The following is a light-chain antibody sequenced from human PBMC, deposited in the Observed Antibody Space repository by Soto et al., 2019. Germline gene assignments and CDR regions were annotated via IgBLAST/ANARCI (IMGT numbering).Light chain of an antibody. CDR1: QSISGW. CDR2: KAS. J-gene: IGKJ4*01. V-gene: IGKV1-5*03. CDR3: QQYDSYLLS. Sequence: DIPMTQSPSTLSASVGERVTITCRASQSISGWLAWYQQKPGKAPKLLIYKASSLESGVPSRFSGSGSGTAFPLTISILQPDDSTTYYCQQYDSYLLSFGGGTKVEIK.